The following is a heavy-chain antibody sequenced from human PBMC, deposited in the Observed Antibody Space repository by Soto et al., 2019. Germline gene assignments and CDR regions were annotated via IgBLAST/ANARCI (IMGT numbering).Heavy chain of an antibody. J-gene: IGHJ6*02. CDR1: GFTFNRFA. CDR2: IGASGDNT. D-gene: IGHD2-15*01. V-gene: IGHV3-23*01. Sequence: EVQLLEPGGGLVQPGGSLRLSCAASGFTFNRFAMTWVRQAPGKGLEWVSTIGASGDNTFYADSVKGRFTISRDNSGDTLFLQMNRLRAEDTALYYCAKLGYCSGGTCYLDYYNGLDVWGQGTTVTVSS. CDR3: AKLGYCSGGTCYLDYYNGLDV.